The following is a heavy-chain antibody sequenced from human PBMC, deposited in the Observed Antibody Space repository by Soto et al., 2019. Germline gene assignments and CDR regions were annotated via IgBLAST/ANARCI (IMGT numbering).Heavy chain of an antibody. CDR2: IIPMFGTA. D-gene: IGHD3-10*01. Sequence: SVKVSCKASGGTFSSYTISWVRQAPGQGLEWMGGIIPMFGTANYAQKFQGRVTFTADESTSTAHMELSSLRSEDTAVYYCARGPPVYLVPGANYYGMDVWGQGTTVTVSS. CDR1: GGTFSSYT. CDR3: ARGPPVYLVPGANYYGMDV. J-gene: IGHJ6*02. V-gene: IGHV1-69*13.